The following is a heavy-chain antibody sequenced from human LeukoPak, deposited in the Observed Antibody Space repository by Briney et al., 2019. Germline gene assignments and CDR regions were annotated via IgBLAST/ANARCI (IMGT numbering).Heavy chain of an antibody. J-gene: IGHJ5*02. V-gene: IGHV1-18*01. CDR2: ISAYNGNT. CDR3: AREGITMVRGVIAKWSDP. Sequence: ASVKVSCKASGYTFTSYGISWVRQAPGQGLEWMGWISAYNGNTNYAQKLQGRVTMTTDTSTSTAYMELSSLRSEDTAVYYCAREGITMVRGVIAKWSDPWGQGTLVTVSS. CDR1: GYTFTSYG. D-gene: IGHD3-10*01.